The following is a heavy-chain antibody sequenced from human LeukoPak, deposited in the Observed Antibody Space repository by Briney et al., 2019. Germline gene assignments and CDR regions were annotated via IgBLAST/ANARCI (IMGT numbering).Heavy chain of an antibody. CDR3: AKHYDSKSFDY. CDR1: GITFSSYA. V-gene: IGHV3-23*01. Sequence: GGSVRLSCGASGITFSSYAMSWVRQAPGKGLEWISIISGSGESTNYADSVKGRFTISRDNYKNTLYLQMNSLRAEDTAVYYCAKHYDSKSFDYWGQGTLVTVSS. J-gene: IGHJ4*02. D-gene: IGHD3-22*01. CDR2: ISGSGEST.